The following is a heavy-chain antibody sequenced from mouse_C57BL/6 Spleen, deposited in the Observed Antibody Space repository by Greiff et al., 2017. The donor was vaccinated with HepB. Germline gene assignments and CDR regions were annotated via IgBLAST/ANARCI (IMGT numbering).Heavy chain of an antibody. V-gene: IGHV1-4*01. J-gene: IGHJ2*01. D-gene: IGHD1-1*01. Sequence: QVQLQQSGAELARPGASVKMSCKASSYTFTSYTMHWVKQRPGQGLEWIGYINPSSGYTKYNQKFKDKATLTADKSSSTAYMQLSSLTSEDSAVYYCARPTTVALRDFDYWGQGTTLTVSS. CDR1: SYTFTSYT. CDR3: ARPTTVALRDFDY. CDR2: INPSSGYT.